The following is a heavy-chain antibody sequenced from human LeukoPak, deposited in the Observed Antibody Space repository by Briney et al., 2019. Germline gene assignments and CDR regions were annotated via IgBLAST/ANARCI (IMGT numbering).Heavy chain of an antibody. Sequence: GRSLRLSCAASGFTFTNYGMHWVRQAPGKGLEWVALITYDGYYKYYSDSVKGRSTISSDTSKNTLYLQMNSLRAEDTAVYYCARDLSPVVRASPMGYWGQGTPVTVSS. CDR2: ITYDGYYK. CDR3: ARDLSPVVRASPMGY. D-gene: IGHD3-10*01. CDR1: GFTFTNYG. J-gene: IGHJ4*02. V-gene: IGHV3-30*03.